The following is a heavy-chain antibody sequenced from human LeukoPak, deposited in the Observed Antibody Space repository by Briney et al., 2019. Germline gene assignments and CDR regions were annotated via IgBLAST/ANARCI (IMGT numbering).Heavy chain of an antibody. V-gene: IGHV3-21*01. CDR3: ARVAYGDYLNTLDY. D-gene: IGHD4-17*01. Sequence: GGSLRLSCAASGFTFSSYSMNWVRQAPGKGLEWVSSISSSSSYIYYADSVKGRFTISRDNAKNSLYLQMNSLRAGDTAVYYCARVAYGDYLNTLDYWGQGTLVTVSS. CDR2: ISSSSSYI. CDR1: GFTFSSYS. J-gene: IGHJ4*02.